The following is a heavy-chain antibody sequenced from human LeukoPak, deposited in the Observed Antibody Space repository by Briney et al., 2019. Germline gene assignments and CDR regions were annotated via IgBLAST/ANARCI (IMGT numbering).Heavy chain of an antibody. J-gene: IGHJ4*02. CDR2: ISYSWRT. V-gene: IGHV4-59*01. CDR3: AGCIAVAGSAFDY. D-gene: IGHD6-19*01. CDR1: GGSISSYY. Sequence: SETLSLTCTVSGGSISSYYWSWIRQPPGKGLEWIGYISYSWRTNYNPSLKSRVTISVDTSKNQFSLKLSSVTAADTAVYYCAGCIAVAGSAFDYWGQGTLVTVSS.